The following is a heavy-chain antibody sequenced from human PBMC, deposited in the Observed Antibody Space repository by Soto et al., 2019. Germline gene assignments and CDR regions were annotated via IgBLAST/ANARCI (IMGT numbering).Heavy chain of an antibody. CDR1: GFTFSFYT. CDR2: ISRGGSSI. D-gene: IGHD6-19*01. J-gene: IGHJ4*02. Sequence: EPQLVESGGGLVQPGGYLRLSCAASGFTFSFYTMNWVRQTPGKGLEWLAYISRGGSSIYYADSVKGRFTVSRDNANNSLSLQLNSLRREDTAVYYCVREGGDLRGSGVFDYWGQGTLVTVSS. CDR3: VREGGDLRGSGVFDY. V-gene: IGHV3-48*01.